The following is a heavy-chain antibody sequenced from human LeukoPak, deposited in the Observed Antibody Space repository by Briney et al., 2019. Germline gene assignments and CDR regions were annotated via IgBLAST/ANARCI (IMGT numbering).Heavy chain of an antibody. CDR2: IYHSGST. D-gene: IGHD6-13*01. CDR3: ARRRAEGGSNGHYNWFDP. V-gene: IGHV4-4*02. Sequence: PSGTLSLTCAVSGGSISSSNWWSWVRQPPGKGLEWIGEIYHSGSTNYNPSLKSRVTISVDKSKNQFSLKLSAVTAADTAVYYCARRRAEGGSNGHYNWFDPWGQGILVTVSS. J-gene: IGHJ5*02. CDR1: GGSISSSNW.